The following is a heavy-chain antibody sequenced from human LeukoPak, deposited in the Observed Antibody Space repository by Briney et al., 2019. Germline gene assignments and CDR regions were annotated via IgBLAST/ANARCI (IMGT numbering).Heavy chain of an antibody. CDR3: ARVTTRRSSAAGYNWFDP. D-gene: IGHD6-13*01. Sequence: SETLSLTCAVYGGSFSAYYWSWIRQPPGKGLEWLGYIYYSGSTYYNPSLKSRVTISVDTSKNQFSLKLSSVTAADTAVYYCARVTTRRSSAAGYNWFDPWGQGTLVTVSS. CDR1: GGSFSAYY. J-gene: IGHJ5*02. CDR2: IYYSGST. V-gene: IGHV4-30-4*01.